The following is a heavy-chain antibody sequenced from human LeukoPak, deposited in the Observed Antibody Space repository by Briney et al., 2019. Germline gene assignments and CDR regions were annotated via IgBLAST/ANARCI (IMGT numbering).Heavy chain of an antibody. J-gene: IGHJ3*02. CDR1: GGTFSSYA. D-gene: IGHD1-26*01. CDR3: AKKKGATTQQLAGRDAFDI. CDR2: IIPILGIA. V-gene: IGHV1-69*04. Sequence: ASVKVSCKASGGTFSSYAISWVRQAPGQGLEWMGRIIPILGIANYAQKFQGRVTITADESTSTAYMELSSLRSEDTAVYYCAKKKGATTQQLAGRDAFDIWGQGTMVTVSS.